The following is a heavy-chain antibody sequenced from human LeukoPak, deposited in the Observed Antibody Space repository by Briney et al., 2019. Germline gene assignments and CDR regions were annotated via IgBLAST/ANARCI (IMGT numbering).Heavy chain of an antibody. V-gene: IGHV4-39*01. Sequence: PSETLSLTCTVSGGSISSSSYYWGWIRHPPGKGLEWIGSIYYSGSTYYNPSLKSRVTISVDTSKNQFSQKLSSVTAADTAVYDCARWVSKHLCENRNGAFDIWGRGKMVTVSS. J-gene: IGHJ3*02. CDR2: IYYSGST. CDR1: GGSISSSSYY. D-gene: IGHD5-18*01. CDR3: ARWVSKHLCENRNGAFDI.